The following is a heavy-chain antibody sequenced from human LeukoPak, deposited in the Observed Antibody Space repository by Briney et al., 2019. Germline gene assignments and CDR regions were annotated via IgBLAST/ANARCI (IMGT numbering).Heavy chain of an antibody. CDR2: ISYDGSNK. CDR1: GFTFSSYG. V-gene: IGHV3-30*03. Sequence: GGSLRLSCAASGFTFSSYGMHWVRQAPGKGLEWVAVISYDGSNKYCADSVKGRFTISRDNSKNTLYLQMNSLRAEDTAVYYCASRTGYSSGDGAFDIWGQGTMVTVSS. CDR3: ASRTGYSSGDGAFDI. J-gene: IGHJ3*02. D-gene: IGHD6-19*01.